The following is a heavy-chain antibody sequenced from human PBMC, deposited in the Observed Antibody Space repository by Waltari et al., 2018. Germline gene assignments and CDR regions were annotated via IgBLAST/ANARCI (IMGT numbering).Heavy chain of an antibody. V-gene: IGHV3-33*05. D-gene: IGHD6-13*01. CDR2: IQYDGSIK. CDR1: GFTLGNYG. J-gene: IGHJ6*02. Sequence: QVHVVESGGGVVQPGGSLRRSGAASGFTLGNYGMHWIRQAPGKGLEWGAVIQYDGSIKNYADSVKGRFTIPRENSKNTLYLEMKSLRAEDTAVYYCAREYSRICFHALDGWGQGTAVTVSS. CDR3: AREYSRICFHALDG.